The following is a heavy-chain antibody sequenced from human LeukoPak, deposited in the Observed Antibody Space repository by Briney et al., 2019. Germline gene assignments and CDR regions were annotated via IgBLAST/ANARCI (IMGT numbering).Heavy chain of an antibody. D-gene: IGHD4-11*01. V-gene: IGHV3-48*03. CDR3: VREGPPQSSLYYFDY. CDR2: ITSSGSTI. CDR1: GFTFSSYE. Sequence: GGSLRLSCAASGFTFSSYEMNWVRQAPAKGLEWVSYITSSGSTIYYTDSVKGRFTISRDNAKNSLYLQMNSLTAEDTAVYYCVREGPPQSSLYYFDYWGQGTLVTVSS. J-gene: IGHJ4*02.